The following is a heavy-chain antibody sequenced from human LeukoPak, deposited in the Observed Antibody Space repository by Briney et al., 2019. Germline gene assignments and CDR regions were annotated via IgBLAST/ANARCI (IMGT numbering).Heavy chain of an antibody. CDR3: ASHGDSYYYGMDV. CDR2: INHSGNT. Sequence: PSETLSLTCAVYGGSLSTYYWNWIRQSPGKGLEWIGEINHSGNTNYNPSLKSRVTISIDTSKNQFSLHLRSVTAADTAVYYCASHGDSYYYGMDVWGQGTTVTVSS. J-gene: IGHJ6*02. D-gene: IGHD4-17*01. CDR1: GGSLSTYY. V-gene: IGHV4-34*01.